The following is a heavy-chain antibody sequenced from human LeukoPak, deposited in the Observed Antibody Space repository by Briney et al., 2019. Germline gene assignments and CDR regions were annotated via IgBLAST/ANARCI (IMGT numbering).Heavy chain of an antibody. Sequence: GGSLRLSCAASGFTFSNAWMSWVRQAPGKGLEWVGRIKSKTDGGTTDYAAPVKGRFTILRDDSKNTLYLQMNSLKTEDTAVYYCTKYPDYYDSSGYPDYWGQGTLVTVSS. CDR1: GFTFSNAW. D-gene: IGHD3-22*01. J-gene: IGHJ4*02. V-gene: IGHV3-15*01. CDR2: IKSKTDGGTT. CDR3: TKYPDYYDSSGYPDY.